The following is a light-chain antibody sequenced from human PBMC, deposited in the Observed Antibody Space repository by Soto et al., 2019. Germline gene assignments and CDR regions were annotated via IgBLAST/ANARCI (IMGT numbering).Light chain of an antibody. Sequence: DIQLTQSPSFLSASVGDRVTISCRASQDVSRFLAWYQQKPGKAPNLLIYAASTLQSWVPSRFSGSGSGTEFTLTISSLQPEDFATYYCQQRNSYVITFGPGTKVDIK. CDR1: QDVSRF. CDR3: QQRNSYVIT. V-gene: IGKV1-9*01. CDR2: AAS. J-gene: IGKJ3*01.